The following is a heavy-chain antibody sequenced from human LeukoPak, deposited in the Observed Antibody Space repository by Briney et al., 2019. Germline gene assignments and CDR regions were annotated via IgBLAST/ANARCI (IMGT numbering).Heavy chain of an antibody. V-gene: IGHV1-18*01. CDR2: IDAYSGNT. J-gene: IGHJ4*02. Sequence: GASVKVSCKAFGYTFTTYGVSWVRQAPGQGLEWMGWIDAYSGNTNYVQRFQGRVTMTTDTSTSTAYMELSSLRSEDTAVYYCAGVEAWRFDYWGQGTLVTVSS. D-gene: IGHD1-1*01. CDR1: GYTFTTYG. CDR3: AGVEAWRFDY.